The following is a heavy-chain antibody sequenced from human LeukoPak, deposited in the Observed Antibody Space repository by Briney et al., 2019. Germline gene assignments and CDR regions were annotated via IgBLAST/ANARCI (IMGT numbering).Heavy chain of an antibody. D-gene: IGHD2-21*02. V-gene: IGHV1-24*01. Sequence: AAVKVSCKISQYTRSESYIHCVRQAPGKGLEWMGGFEPESGKTLYAEKLQGRVRMTEDTAADRAYMELSSLTSDDTAVYYCTLRRGDPMRGLWFDPWGQGTLVTVRS. CDR2: FEPESGKT. J-gene: IGHJ5*02. CDR3: TLRRGDPMRGLWFDP. CDR1: QYTRSESY.